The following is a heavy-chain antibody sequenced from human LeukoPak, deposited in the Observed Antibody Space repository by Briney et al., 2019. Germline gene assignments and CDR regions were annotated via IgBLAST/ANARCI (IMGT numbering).Heavy chain of an antibody. D-gene: IGHD3-22*01. Sequence: ASVKVSCTASGYTFTGYYMHWVRQAPGQGLEWMGWINPNSGGTNYAQKFQGRVTMTRDTSISTAYMELSRLRSDDTAVYYCARAYYDSSGYYSEGDYWGQGTLVTVSS. V-gene: IGHV1-2*02. CDR1: GYTFTGYY. CDR3: ARAYYDSSGYYSEGDY. J-gene: IGHJ4*02. CDR2: INPNSGGT.